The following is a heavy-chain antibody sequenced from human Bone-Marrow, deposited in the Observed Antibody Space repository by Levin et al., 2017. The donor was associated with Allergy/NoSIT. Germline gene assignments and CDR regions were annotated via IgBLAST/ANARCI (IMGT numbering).Heavy chain of an antibody. CDR1: GGSISSNNW. Sequence: SETLSLTCAVSGGSISSNNWWSWVRQPPGKGLEWIGEIYHSGSTNYNPSLKSRVTISVDKPKTQFSLKLNSVTAADTAVYYCARGNSVSEWSYHFEYWGQGMLVTVSS. CDR2: IYHSGST. D-gene: IGHD3-3*01. V-gene: IGHV4-4*02. J-gene: IGHJ4*02. CDR3: ARGNSVSEWSYHFEY.